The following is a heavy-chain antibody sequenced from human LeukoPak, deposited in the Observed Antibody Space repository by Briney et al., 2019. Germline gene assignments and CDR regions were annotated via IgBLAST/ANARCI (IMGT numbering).Heavy chain of an antibody. CDR3: ARDRSKSYYDILTGYSSAFDI. D-gene: IGHD3-9*01. V-gene: IGHV4-39*07. CDR1: GGSISSSSYY. J-gene: IGHJ3*02. CDR2: IYYSGST. Sequence: SETLSLTCTVSGGSISSSSYYWGWIRQPPGKWLEWIGSIYYSGSTYYNPSLKSRVTISVDTSKNQFSLKLSSVTAADTAVYYCARDRSKSYYDILTGYSSAFDIWGQGTMVTVSS.